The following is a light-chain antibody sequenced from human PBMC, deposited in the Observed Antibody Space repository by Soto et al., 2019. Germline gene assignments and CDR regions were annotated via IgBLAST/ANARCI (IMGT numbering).Light chain of an antibody. V-gene: IGLV2-8*01. CDR2: EVT. CDR1: SSDVGGYNY. Sequence: QSALAQPPSASGSPGQSVTISCTGTSSDVGGYNYVSWYQQHPGKAPKLLIYEVTKRPSGVPDRFSGSKSGNTASLTVSGLQADDEAEYYCCSNAGSHYYVFGTGTKLPVL. J-gene: IGLJ1*01. CDR3: CSNAGSHYYV.